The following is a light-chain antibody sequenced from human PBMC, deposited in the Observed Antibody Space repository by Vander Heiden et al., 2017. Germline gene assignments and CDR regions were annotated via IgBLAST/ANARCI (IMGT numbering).Light chain of an antibody. CDR1: QSVSSSY. Sequence: EIVLTQSPGTLSLSPGERATLSCRASQSVSSSYLAWYQQKPGQAPRLLIYGASSRATGIPDRFSGSGSGTDFTLTSSRLEPEDFAVYYWQQDGSSRTFGQGTKVXIK. V-gene: IGKV3-20*01. J-gene: IGKJ1*01. CDR2: GAS. CDR3: QQDGSSRT.